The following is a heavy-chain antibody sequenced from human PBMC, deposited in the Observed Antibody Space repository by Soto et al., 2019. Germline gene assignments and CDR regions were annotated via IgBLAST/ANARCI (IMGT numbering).Heavy chain of an antibody. D-gene: IGHD3-3*01. CDR1: GFTFSSYA. V-gene: IGHV3-23*01. CDR3: AKDYYFWSGYTHYYYMDV. Sequence: PGGSLRLSCAASGFTFSSYAMSWVRQAPGKGLEWVSAISGSGGSTYYADSVKGRFTISRDNSKNTLYLQMNSLRAEDTAVYYCAKDYYFWSGYTHYYYMDVWGKGTTVTVSS. CDR2: ISGSGGST. J-gene: IGHJ6*03.